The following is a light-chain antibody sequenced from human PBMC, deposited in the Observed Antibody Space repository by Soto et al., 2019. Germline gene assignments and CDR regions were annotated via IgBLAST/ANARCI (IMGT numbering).Light chain of an antibody. CDR1: QTISSW. J-gene: IGKJ1*01. Sequence: QMIKSPPPMSGSVGDRVTITCLASQTISSWLAWYQQKPGKAPKLLIYKASTLKSGVPSRFSGSGSGTEFTLTISSLQPDDFATYYCQQHNSYPEAFGQGTKVDIK. CDR3: QQHNSYPEA. V-gene: IGKV1-5*03. CDR2: KAS.